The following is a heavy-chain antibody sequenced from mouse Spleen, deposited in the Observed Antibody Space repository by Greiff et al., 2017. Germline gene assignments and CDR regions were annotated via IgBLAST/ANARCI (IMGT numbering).Heavy chain of an antibody. V-gene: IGHV5-4*01. CDR1: GFTFSSYA. Sequence: EVHLVESGGGLVKPGGSLKLSCAASGFTFSSYAMSWVRQTPEKRLEWVATISDGGSYTYYPDNVKGRFTISRDNAKNNLYLQMSHLKSEDTAMYYCARDNADYDYDGGDYAMDYWGQGTSVTVSS. CDR3: ARDNADYDYDGGDYAMDY. D-gene: IGHD2-4*01. J-gene: IGHJ4*01. CDR2: ISDGGSYT.